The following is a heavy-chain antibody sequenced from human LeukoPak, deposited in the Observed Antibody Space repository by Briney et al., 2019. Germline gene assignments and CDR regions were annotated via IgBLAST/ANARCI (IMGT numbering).Heavy chain of an antibody. V-gene: IGHV3-23*01. J-gene: IGHJ4*02. Sequence: GGSLRLSCAASGFTYSSYDMSWVRQAPGKGLEWVSGISGGGVSTYYADSVKGRFTISRDNSRHTLDLQVNSLRAEDTAVYYCAKDGGQEVDYWGQGTLVTVSS. CDR2: ISGGGVST. D-gene: IGHD3-16*01. CDR3: AKDGGQEVDY. CDR1: GFTYSSYD.